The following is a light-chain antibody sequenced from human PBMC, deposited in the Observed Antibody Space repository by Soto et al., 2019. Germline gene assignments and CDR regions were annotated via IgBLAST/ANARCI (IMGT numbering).Light chain of an antibody. V-gene: IGKV3-20*01. CDR2: GAS. J-gene: IGKJ5*01. Sequence: EVVLTQSPGTLSLSPGERVTILCLASQSVSSTSLDWYQQKPGQTPRLLIYGASSRATGTPDRISGGGSGTHFTLTISRLEPEDFAVYYCQHYVTSSITFGQGTRLEIK. CDR3: QHYVTSSIT. CDR1: QSVSSTS.